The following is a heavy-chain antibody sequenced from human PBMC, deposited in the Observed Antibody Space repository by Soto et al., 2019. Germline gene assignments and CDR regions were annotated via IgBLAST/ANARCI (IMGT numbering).Heavy chain of an antibody. CDR1: GFTFSSYY. V-gene: IGHV3-11*06. D-gene: IGHD3-10*01. Sequence: QVQVVESGGGLVKPGGSLRLSCAASGFTFSSYYMSWIRQAPGGGLEWVSYISGGSTFTKYADSVKGRFTISRDNAKNSLYLEMDSLRAEDTAVYFCARVGDSTMDVFWYYFDFWGQGTPVTVSS. CDR3: ARVGDSTMDVFWYYFDF. J-gene: IGHJ4*02. CDR2: ISGGSTFT.